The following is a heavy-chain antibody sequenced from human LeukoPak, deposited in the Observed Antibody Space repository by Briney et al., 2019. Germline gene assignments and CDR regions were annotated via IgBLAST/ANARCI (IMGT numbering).Heavy chain of an antibody. D-gene: IGHD6-13*01. CDR2: ISGSGGST. Sequence: GGSLRLSCAASGFTFSSYGMHWVRQAPGKGLEWVSAISGSGGSTYYADSVKGRFTISRDNSKNTLYLQMNSLRAEDTAVYYCAKDQYSSSWTPVNYWGQGTLVTVSS. J-gene: IGHJ4*02. CDR1: GFTFSSYG. CDR3: AKDQYSSSWTPVNY. V-gene: IGHV3-23*01.